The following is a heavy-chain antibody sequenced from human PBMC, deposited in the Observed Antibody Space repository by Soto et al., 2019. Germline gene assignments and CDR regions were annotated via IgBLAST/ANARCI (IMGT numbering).Heavy chain of an antibody. CDR3: ARQYASSWDSFDH. CDR2: IYYSGST. D-gene: IGHD6-13*01. Sequence: SETLSLTCPVSGVSISSSSYYWGWIRQPPGKGLEWIGSIYYSGSTYYSPSLKSRVTISVDTSKNQFSLKMSSVTAADTAVYYCARQYASSWDSFDHWGQGTLVTVSS. CDR1: GVSISSSSYY. J-gene: IGHJ4*02. V-gene: IGHV4-39*01.